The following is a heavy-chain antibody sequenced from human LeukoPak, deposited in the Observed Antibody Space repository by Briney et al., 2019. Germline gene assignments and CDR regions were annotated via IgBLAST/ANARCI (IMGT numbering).Heavy chain of an antibody. CDR3: ARGPYYDFWSGYLDY. CDR2: IYYSGST. CDR1: GAFISSYH. Sequence: PSETLSLTCTVSGAFISSYHWSWIRQPPGRGLEWIGYIYYSGSTNYNPSLKSRVTISVDTSKNQFSLKLSSVTAADTAVYYCARGPYYDFWSGYLDYWGQGTLVTVSS. J-gene: IGHJ4*02. V-gene: IGHV4-59*01. D-gene: IGHD3-3*01.